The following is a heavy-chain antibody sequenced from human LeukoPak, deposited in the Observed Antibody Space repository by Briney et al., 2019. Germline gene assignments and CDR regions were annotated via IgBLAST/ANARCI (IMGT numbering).Heavy chain of an antibody. Sequence: PGGSLRLSCAASGFTFSSYAMSWVRQAPGKGLEWVSAISGSGGSTYYADSVKGRFTISRDNSKNTLYLQMNSLRAEDTAVYYCAKDMYYYDSSGYYHGGYYYGMDVWGQGTTVTVSS. V-gene: IGHV3-23*01. J-gene: IGHJ6*02. D-gene: IGHD3-22*01. CDR3: AKDMYYYDSSGYYHGGYYYGMDV. CDR1: GFTFSSYA. CDR2: ISGSGGST.